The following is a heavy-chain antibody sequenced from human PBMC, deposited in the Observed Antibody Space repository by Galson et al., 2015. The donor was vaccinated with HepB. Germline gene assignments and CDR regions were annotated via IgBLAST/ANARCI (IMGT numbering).Heavy chain of an antibody. CDR2: IIPILGIA. D-gene: IGHD6-13*01. CDR1: GGTFSSYA. J-gene: IGHJ4*02. Sequence: SVKVSCKASGGTFSSYAISWVRQAPGQGLEWMGRIIPILGIANYAQKFQGRVTITTDTSTSTAYMELRSLRSDDTAVYYCARVSGSSWYNYWGQGTLVTVSS. CDR3: ARVSGSSWYNY. V-gene: IGHV1-69*04.